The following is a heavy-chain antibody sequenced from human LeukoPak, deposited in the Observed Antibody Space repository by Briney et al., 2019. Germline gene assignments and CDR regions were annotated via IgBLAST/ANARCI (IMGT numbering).Heavy chain of an antibody. CDR1: GYTFTSYG. J-gene: IGHJ3*02. Sequence: ASVKVPCKASGYTFTSYGISWVRQAPGQGLEWMGWISAYNGNTNYAQKLQGRVTMTTDTSTSTAYMELRSLRSDDTAVYYCARGYCSSTSCYKEDDAFDIWGQGTMVTVSS. V-gene: IGHV1-18*01. D-gene: IGHD2-2*02. CDR3: ARGYCSSTSCYKEDDAFDI. CDR2: ISAYNGNT.